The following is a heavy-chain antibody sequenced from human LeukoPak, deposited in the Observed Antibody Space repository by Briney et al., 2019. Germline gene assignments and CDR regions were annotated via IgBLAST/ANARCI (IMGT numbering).Heavy chain of an antibody. V-gene: IGHV4-59*01. CDR3: AREGRRSGPWGY. D-gene: IGHD3-16*01. CDR1: GGSISGYY. CDR2: IYDSGST. Sequence: SETLSLTCIVSGGSISGYYWNWIRQPPGKGLEWIGYIYDSGSTNYNPSLKSRVTISVDTSENQFSLKLSSVTAADTAVYYCAREGRRSGPWGYWGQGILVTVSS. J-gene: IGHJ4*02.